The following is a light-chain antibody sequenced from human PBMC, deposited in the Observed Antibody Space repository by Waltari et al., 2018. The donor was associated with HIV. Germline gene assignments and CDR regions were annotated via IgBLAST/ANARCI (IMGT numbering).Light chain of an antibody. Sequence: QSVLTQPPSVSGAPGQRVTISCPGNSFNIRAGYDVHWYQQFPGTAPRLLIHGNTNRPSGVPDRFSGSKSDTSASLAITGLEAEDEADYYCQSYDRSLTGWVFGGGTKLTVL. J-gene: IGLJ3*02. V-gene: IGLV1-40*01. CDR2: GNT. CDR3: QSYDRSLTGWV. CDR1: SFNIRAGYD.